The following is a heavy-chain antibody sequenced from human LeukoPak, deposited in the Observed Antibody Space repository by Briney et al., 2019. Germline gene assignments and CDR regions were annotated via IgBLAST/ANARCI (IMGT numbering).Heavy chain of an antibody. CDR1: GFSFRSYA. Sequence: GGSLRLSCAASGFSFRSYAMSWVRQAPGKGLEWVSDISGSGDGTYYADAVKGRFTISRDNSKNTLYLQMNSLRAEDTAVYYCARMSGGWYGFDYWGQGTLVTVSS. D-gene: IGHD6-19*01. CDR3: ARMSGGWYGFDY. CDR2: ISGSGDGT. J-gene: IGHJ4*02. V-gene: IGHV3-23*01.